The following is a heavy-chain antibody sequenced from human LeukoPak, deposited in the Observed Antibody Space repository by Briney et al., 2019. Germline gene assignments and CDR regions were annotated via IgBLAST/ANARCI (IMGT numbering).Heavy chain of an antibody. J-gene: IGHJ4*02. CDR2: IYSGGST. D-gene: IGHD5-18*01. CDR3: AKGDTAMVDY. CDR1: GFTVSSNS. Sequence: GGSLRLSCTVSGFTVSSNSMSWVRQAPGKGLEWVSVIYSGGSTYYADSVKGRFTISRDNSKNTLYLQMNSLRAEDTAVYYCAKGDTAMVDYWGQGTLVTVSS. V-gene: IGHV3-53*01.